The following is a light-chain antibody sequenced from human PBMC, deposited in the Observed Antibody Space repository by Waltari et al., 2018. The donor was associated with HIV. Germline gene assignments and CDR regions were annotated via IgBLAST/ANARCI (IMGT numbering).Light chain of an antibody. CDR1: SSNIVTNY. CDR3: AAWDDSLSAWL. J-gene: IGLJ2*01. V-gene: IGLV1-47*01. Sequence: QSVLTQPPSASGTPGQRVTIPCSGSSSNIVTNYVSWYKQFPGTAPELVVYHTKLRPLGVHDRFSGSKSGTSASLAISGLRSEDEADYYCAAWDDSLSAWLFGGGTRLNVL. CDR2: HTK.